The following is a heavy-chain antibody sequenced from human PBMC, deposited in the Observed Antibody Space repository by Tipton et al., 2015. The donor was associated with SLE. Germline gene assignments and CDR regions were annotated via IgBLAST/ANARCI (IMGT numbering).Heavy chain of an antibody. CDR1: GVSISSHY. CDR3: ARGGPESSGDVY. V-gene: IGHV4-59*11. Sequence: TLSLTCTVSGVSISSHYWSWIRQPPGKGLEWIGYIYYSGSTNYNPSLKSRVTISVDTSKNQFSLKLSSVTAADTAVYYCARGGPESSGDVYWGQGTLVTVSS. CDR2: IYYSGST. D-gene: IGHD2-15*01. J-gene: IGHJ4*02.